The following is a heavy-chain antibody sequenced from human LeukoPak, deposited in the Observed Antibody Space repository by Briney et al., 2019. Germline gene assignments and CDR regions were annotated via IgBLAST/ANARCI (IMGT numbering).Heavy chain of an antibody. CDR1: GFTFDDYA. J-gene: IGHJ4*02. D-gene: IGHD1-26*01. Sequence: GGSLRLSCAASGFTFDDYAMHWVRQAPGKGLEWVSGISWNSGSIGYADSVKGRFTISRDNAKNSLYLQMNSLRAEDPALYYCAKDVQVEVGASFDYWGQGTLVTVSS. V-gene: IGHV3-9*01. CDR3: AKDVQVEVGASFDY. CDR2: ISWNSGSI.